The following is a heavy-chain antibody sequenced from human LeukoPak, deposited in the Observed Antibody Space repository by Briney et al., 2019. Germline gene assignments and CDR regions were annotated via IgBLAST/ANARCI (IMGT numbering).Heavy chain of an antibody. D-gene: IGHD3-10*01. CDR3: ARTYYYGSGSYRGAEYFQH. CDR1: GGTFSSYA. CDR2: IIPIFGTA. J-gene: IGHJ1*01. V-gene: IGHV1-69*05. Sequence: SSVKVSCKASGGTFSSYAISWVRQAPGQGLEWMGRIIPIFGTANYAQKFQGRVTITTDESTSTAYMELSSLRSEDTAVYYCARTYYYGSGSYRGAEYFQHWGQGTLVTVSS.